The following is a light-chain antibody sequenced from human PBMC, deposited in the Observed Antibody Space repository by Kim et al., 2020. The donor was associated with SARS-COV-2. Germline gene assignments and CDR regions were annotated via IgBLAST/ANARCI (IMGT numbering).Light chain of an antibody. CDR2: YDS. CDR1: NIGGKS. CDR3: QVWDSSSDHYV. V-gene: IGLV3-21*04. Sequence: SYELTQPPSVSVAPGKPARITCGGNNIGGKSVHWYQQKAGQAPVLVISYDSDRPSGIPERFSGSNSGNTATLTISKVEAGDEADYYCQVWDSSSDHYVFGTGTKGTVL. J-gene: IGLJ1*01.